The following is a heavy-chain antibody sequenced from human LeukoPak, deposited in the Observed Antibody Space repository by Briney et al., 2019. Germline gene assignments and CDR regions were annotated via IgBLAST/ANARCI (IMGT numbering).Heavy chain of an antibody. D-gene: IGHD2-15*01. V-gene: IGHV4-31*03. CDR1: GGSISSGGYY. CDR2: IYYSGST. J-gene: IGHJ5*02. CDR3: ARDIRTHRNWFDP. Sequence: SQTLSLTCTVSGGSISSGGYYWSWIRQHPGKGLEWIGYIYYSGSTYYNPSLKSRVTISVDTSKNQFSLKLSSVTAADTAVYYCARDIRTHRNWFDPWGQGTLVTVSS.